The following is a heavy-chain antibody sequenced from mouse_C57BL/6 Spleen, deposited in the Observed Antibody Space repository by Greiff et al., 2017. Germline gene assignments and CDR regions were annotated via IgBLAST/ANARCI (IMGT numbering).Heavy chain of an antibody. CDR2: IYPGDGDT. CDR1: GYAFSSSW. J-gene: IGHJ3*01. CDR3: ARDGHYGVFAC. V-gene: IGHV1-82*01. D-gene: IGHD1-1*01. Sequence: QVQLQQSGPELVKPGASVKISCKASGYAFSSSWMNWVKQRPGKGLEWIGRIYPGDGDTNYNGKFKGKATLTADKSSSTAYVQLSSLTSEDSAVCFCARDGHYGVFACWGQGTLVTVSA.